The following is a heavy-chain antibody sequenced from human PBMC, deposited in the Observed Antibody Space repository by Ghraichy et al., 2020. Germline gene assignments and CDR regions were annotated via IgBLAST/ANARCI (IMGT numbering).Heavy chain of an antibody. D-gene: IGHD1-14*01. Sequence: GGSLRLSCAASGFTFSTYSMNWVRQAPGKGLEWVSYISSSSSNIYYADSVKGRFTISRDNAKISLYLQMNSLRAEDTAVYYCARGNLISGIRAFDIWGQGTMVTVSS. V-gene: IGHV3-48*04. CDR1: GFTFSTYS. CDR3: ARGNLISGIRAFDI. CDR2: ISSSSSNI. J-gene: IGHJ3*02.